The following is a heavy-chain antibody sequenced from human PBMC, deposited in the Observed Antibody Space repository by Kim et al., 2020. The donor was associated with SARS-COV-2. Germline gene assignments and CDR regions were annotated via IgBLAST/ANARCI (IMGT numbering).Heavy chain of an antibody. CDR1: GFTFSSCA. J-gene: IGHJ6*02. Sequence: GGSLRLSCAASGFTFSSCAIHWVRQAPGKGLEWVAVISYDGSNKNYADAVKGRVTISRDNSQHTLYLQMNSLRAEDTALYSCARDPWSRLRGLTYSYYGMDVWGQGTTVTVSS. D-gene: IGHD3-10*01. CDR2: ISYDGSNK. CDR3: ARDPWSRLRGLTYSYYGMDV. V-gene: IGHV3-30-3*01.